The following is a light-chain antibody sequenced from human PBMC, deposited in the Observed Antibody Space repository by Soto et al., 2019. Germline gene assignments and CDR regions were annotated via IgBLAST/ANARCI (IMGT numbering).Light chain of an antibody. Sequence: DLVMTQSPLSLPVTPGEPASISCRSSQSLLHSNGYNYLDWYLQKPGQSPQLLIYLGSNRASGVPDRFSGSGSGTDFTLKISRVEAEDVGVYYCMQALQTPQVTFGGGTKVEIK. CDR3: MQALQTPQVT. J-gene: IGKJ4*01. V-gene: IGKV2-28*01. CDR2: LGS. CDR1: QSLLHSNGYNY.